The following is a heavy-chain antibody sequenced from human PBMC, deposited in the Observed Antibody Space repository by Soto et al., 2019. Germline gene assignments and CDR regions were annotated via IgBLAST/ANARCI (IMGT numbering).Heavy chain of an antibody. Sequence: GESLKISCKGSGYSFTSYWISWVRQMPGKGLEWMGRIDPSDSYTNYSPSFQGHVTISVDKSISTAYVQWSSLKASDSAIYYCFRGGVTSRTFDYWGQGTLVTVS. CDR3: FRGGVTSRTFDY. D-gene: IGHD3-16*01. V-gene: IGHV5-10-1*01. CDR2: IDPSDSYT. CDR1: GYSFTSYW. J-gene: IGHJ4*02.